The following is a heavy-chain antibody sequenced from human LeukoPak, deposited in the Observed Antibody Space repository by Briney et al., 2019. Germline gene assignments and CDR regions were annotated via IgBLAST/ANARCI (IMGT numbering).Heavy chain of an antibody. CDR3: ARSPDYRNNWFDP. Sequence: GASVKVSCKASGYTFTSYGISWVRQAAGQGLEWMGWISAYNGNTNYAQKLRGRVTMTTDTSTSTAYMELRSLRSDDTAVYYCARSPDYRNNWFDPWGQGTLVTVSS. V-gene: IGHV1-18*01. J-gene: IGHJ5*02. CDR1: GYTFTSYG. D-gene: IGHD4-11*01. CDR2: ISAYNGNT.